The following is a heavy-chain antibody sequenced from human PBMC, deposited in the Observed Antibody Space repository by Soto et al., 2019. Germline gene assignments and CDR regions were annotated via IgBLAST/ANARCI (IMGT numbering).Heavy chain of an antibody. Sequence: EVQLVESGGGLVQPGGSLRLSCAASGFTFISYWMSWVRQAPGKGLEWVANIKQDGSEKYYVDSVKGRFTISRDNATNSLYLQMNTLRGEDTAVYYCARLITMLRGVSYYGLDVWGQGTTVTVSS. CDR3: ARLITMLRGVSYYGLDV. J-gene: IGHJ6*02. CDR2: IKQDGSEK. D-gene: IGHD3-10*01. CDR1: GFTFISYW. V-gene: IGHV3-7*04.